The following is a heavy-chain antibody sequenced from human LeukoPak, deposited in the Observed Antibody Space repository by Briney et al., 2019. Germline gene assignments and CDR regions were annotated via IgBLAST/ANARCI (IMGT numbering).Heavy chain of an antibody. V-gene: IGHV5-51*01. Sequence: GESLKISCKGSGYRFTSYWIGWVRQMPGKGLEWLGIIYPGDSDTRYSPSFQDQVIISADKSISTAYLQWSSLKASDTAMSYFSRHYPGGDYFIDYWGQGTPVSVSS. D-gene: IGHD4-17*01. CDR2: IYPGDSDT. J-gene: IGHJ4*02. CDR3: SRHYPGGDYFIDY. CDR1: GYRFTSYW.